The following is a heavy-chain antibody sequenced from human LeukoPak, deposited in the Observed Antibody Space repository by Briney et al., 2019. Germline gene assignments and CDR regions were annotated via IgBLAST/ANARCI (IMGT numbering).Heavy chain of an antibody. J-gene: IGHJ6*03. CDR2: IIPIFGTA. D-gene: IGHD6-6*01. Sequence: ASVKVSCKASGGTFSSCAISWVRQAPGQGLEWMGGIIPIFGTANYAQKFQGRVTITTDESTSTAYMELSSLRSEDTAVYYCARDLGGIAARRGYYYYYMDVWGKGTTVTVSS. CDR1: GGTFSSCA. V-gene: IGHV1-69*05. CDR3: ARDLGGIAARRGYYYYYMDV.